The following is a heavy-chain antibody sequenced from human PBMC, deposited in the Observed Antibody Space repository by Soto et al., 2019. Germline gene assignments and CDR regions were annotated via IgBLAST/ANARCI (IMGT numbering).Heavy chain of an antibody. CDR1: GGSISSGGYS. V-gene: IGHV4-30-2*01. Sequence: SETLSLTCAVSGGSISSGGYSWSWIRQPPGKGLELIGYIYHSASTYYNPSLKSRVTISVDRSKNQLSLKLSSVTAADTAVYYCAKGACSSTACYEFDSWGQGTLVTVSS. D-gene: IGHD2-2*01. CDR2: IYHSAST. CDR3: AKGACSSTACYEFDS. J-gene: IGHJ5*01.